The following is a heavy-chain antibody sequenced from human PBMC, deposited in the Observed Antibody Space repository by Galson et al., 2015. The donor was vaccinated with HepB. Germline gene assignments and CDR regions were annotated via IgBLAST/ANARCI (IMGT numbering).Heavy chain of an antibody. CDR1: GFTFSSYT. V-gene: IGHV3-48*02. D-gene: IGHD5-18*01. CDR3: VRVAVDTTIFRGYWSFDL. J-gene: IGHJ2*01. CDR2: ISTTGTTI. Sequence: SMRLSCAASGFTFSSYTMNWVRQAPGQELEWLAYISTTGTTIYYADSVKGRFTISRDNAENSLYLQMNSLRDEDTAVYYCVRVAVDTTIFRGYWSFDLWDRGTLVTVSS.